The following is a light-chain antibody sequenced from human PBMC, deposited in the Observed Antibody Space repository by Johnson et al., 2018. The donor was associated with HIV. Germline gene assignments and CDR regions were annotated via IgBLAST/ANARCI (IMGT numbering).Light chain of an antibody. CDR2: DNN. CDR3: GTWDSSLSANV. Sequence: QFVLTQPPSVSVAPGQKVTISCSGSSSNIGNNYVSWYQQLPGTAPKLLIYDNNKRPSGIPDRFSGSKSGTSATLGITGLQTGDEADYYCGTWDSSLSANVFGTGNKVTGL. J-gene: IGLJ1*01. CDR1: SSNIGNNY. V-gene: IGLV1-51*01.